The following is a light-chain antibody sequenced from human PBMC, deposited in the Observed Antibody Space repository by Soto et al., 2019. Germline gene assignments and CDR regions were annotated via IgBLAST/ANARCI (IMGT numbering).Light chain of an antibody. CDR1: QSISGN. CDR2: GAS. CDR3: QQYENWPRT. J-gene: IGKJ1*01. Sequence: EVVMTQSPATSPVSPGEGGTLSCRASQSISGNLAWYQQKPGQAPRLLIYGASTRATGIPARFSGSGSGTEFTLTISGLESDDFAVYYCQQYENWPRTFGQGTKVDIK. V-gene: IGKV3-15*01.